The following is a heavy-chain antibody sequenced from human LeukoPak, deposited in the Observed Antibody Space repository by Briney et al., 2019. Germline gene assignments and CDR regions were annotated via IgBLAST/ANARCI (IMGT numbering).Heavy chain of an antibody. CDR3: ARGGSGYSDY. Sequence: PGGSLRLSCAVSGFTFTFSNSWMHWVRQAPGKGLVWVSRINSDGSSTGYADSVKGRFTISRDNAKNTLYLQLNSLRAEDTAVYYCARGGSGYSDYWGQGTLVTVSS. D-gene: IGHD5-18*01. CDR2: INSDGSST. J-gene: IGHJ4*02. V-gene: IGHV3-74*01. CDR1: GFTFTFSNSW.